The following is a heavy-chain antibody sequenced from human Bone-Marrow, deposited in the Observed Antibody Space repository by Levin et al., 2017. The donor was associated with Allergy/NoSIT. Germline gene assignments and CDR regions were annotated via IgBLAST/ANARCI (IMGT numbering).Heavy chain of an antibody. V-gene: IGHV4-59*08. CDR3: ARLRLAARTYYFDY. J-gene: IGHJ4*02. CDR2: IYYSGST. CDR1: GGSISSYY. D-gene: IGHD6-6*01. Sequence: PSETLSLTCTVSGGSISSYYWSWIRQPPGKGLEWIGYIYYSGSTNYNPSLKSRVTISVDTSKNQFSLKLSSVTAADTAVYYCARLRLAARTYYFDYWGQGTLVTVSS.